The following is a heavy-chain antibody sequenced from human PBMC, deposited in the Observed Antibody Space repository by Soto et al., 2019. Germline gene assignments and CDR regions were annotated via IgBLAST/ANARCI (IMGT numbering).Heavy chain of an antibody. Sequence: EVQLLESGGGLVQPGGSLRLSCAASGFTFSSYAMSWVRQAPGKGLEWVSANSGSGGSTYYADSVKGRFTISRDNSKNTLYMQMNSLRAEDTAVYYCAKDGNPIPYLTGYYRLGWFDPWGQGTLVTVSS. CDR3: AKDGNPIPYLTGYYRLGWFDP. D-gene: IGHD3-9*01. V-gene: IGHV3-23*01. J-gene: IGHJ5*02. CDR1: GFTFSSYA. CDR2: NSGSGGST.